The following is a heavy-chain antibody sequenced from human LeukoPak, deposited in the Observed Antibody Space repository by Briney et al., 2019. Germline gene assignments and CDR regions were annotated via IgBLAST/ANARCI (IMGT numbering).Heavy chain of an antibody. CDR2: FDPEDGET. CDR3: ARGPIQLWLSAFDI. CDR1: GYTLTELS. Sequence: GASVKVSCKVSGYTLTELSMHWVRQAPGKGLEWMGGFDPEDGETIYAQKFQGRVTITADKSTSTAYMELSSLRSEDTAVYYCARGPIQLWLSAFDIWGQGTMVTVSS. D-gene: IGHD5-18*01. J-gene: IGHJ3*02. V-gene: IGHV1-24*01.